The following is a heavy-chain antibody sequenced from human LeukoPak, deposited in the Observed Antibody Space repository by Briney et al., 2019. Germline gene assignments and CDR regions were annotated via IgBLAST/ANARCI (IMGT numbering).Heavy chain of an antibody. CDR1: GFTVSSNY. CDR2: IYSGGNT. V-gene: IGHV3-66*01. D-gene: IGHD6-6*01. Sequence: GGSLRLSCAASGFTVSSNYMTWVRQAPGKGLEWVSVIYSGGNTYYADSVKGRFTISRDNSENTLYLQMNSLRAEDTAVYYCARGGRSSSSSGTTYYHYGMDVWGQGTTVTVSS. J-gene: IGHJ6*02. CDR3: ARGGRSSSSSGTTYYHYGMDV.